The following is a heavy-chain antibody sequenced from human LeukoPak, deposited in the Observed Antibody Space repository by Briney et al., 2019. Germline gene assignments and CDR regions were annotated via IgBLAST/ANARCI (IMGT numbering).Heavy chain of an antibody. CDR2: ISSSANTI. D-gene: IGHD3-10*01. V-gene: IGHV3-48*03. CDR1: GFTVSSYE. J-gene: IGHJ5*02. Sequence: GGSLRLSCAASGFTVSSYEMNWVRQAPGKGLEWVSYISSSANTIYYADSVKGRFTVSRDNAKNSLYLQMNSLRAEDTAVYYCAREGFTMVRGVKYNWFDPWGQGTLVTVSS. CDR3: AREGFTMVRGVKYNWFDP.